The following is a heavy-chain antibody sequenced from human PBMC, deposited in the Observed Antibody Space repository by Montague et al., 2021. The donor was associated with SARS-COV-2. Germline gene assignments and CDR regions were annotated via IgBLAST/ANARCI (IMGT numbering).Heavy chain of an antibody. CDR1: GGSFGGYY. D-gene: IGHD2-15*01. CDR2: FNHSGSS. J-gene: IGHJ4*02. CDR3: ARGLGGGSGSHFDY. V-gene: IGHV4-34*01. Sequence: SETLSLTCAVYGGSFGGYYWTRIRSPQGKGLERVGVFNHSGSSYYKPSIKSRVTISVDTSKKQFSLKLSSVTAADTAVYYCARGLGGGSGSHFDYWGQGTLISVAS.